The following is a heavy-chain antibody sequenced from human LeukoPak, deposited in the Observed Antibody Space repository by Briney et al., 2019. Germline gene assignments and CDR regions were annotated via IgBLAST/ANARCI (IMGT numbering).Heavy chain of an antibody. J-gene: IGHJ3*02. Sequence: SVTLSLTCTVSGGSISSHYWSWIRQPPGKGLEWIGYIDHSGSTNYNPSLQSRVTISVDMSNNQFSLKLRSVTAADTAVYYCARRLYPYAFDIWGQGTMVTVSS. CDR1: GGSISSHY. CDR3: ARRLYPYAFDI. D-gene: IGHD2-8*01. CDR2: IDHSGST. V-gene: IGHV4-59*11.